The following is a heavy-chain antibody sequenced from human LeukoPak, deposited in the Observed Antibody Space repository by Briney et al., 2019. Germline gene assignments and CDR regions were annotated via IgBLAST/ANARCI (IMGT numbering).Heavy chain of an antibody. V-gene: IGHV3-7*01. D-gene: IGHD3-3*01. CDR2: IKQDGSEK. J-gene: IGHJ5*02. Sequence: GGSLTLSCAASGFTFSSYWMSWVRQAPGKGLEWVANIKQDGSEKYYVDSVKGRFTISSDNAQTSLNLQMNSLRAEDTAVYYCARDGVYDFWSGYYQTPIWERYNWFDPWGQGSLVTVSS. CDR1: GFTFSSYW. CDR3: ARDGVYDFWSGYYQTPIWERYNWFDP.